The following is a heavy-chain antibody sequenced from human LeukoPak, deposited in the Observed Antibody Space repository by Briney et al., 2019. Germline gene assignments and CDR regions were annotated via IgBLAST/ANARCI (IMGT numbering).Heavy chain of an antibody. CDR2: IYGSGST. V-gene: IGHV4-59*01. D-gene: IGHD1-1*01. Sequence: SETLSLTCTVSGGSISSYYWSWIRQPPGKGLEWIGHIYGSGSTNYNSSLKSRVTLSVDTSKNQFSLKLSSVTAADTAVYYCAREGTSGTHLNWFDPWGQGTLVTVSS. CDR1: GGSISSYY. J-gene: IGHJ5*02. CDR3: AREGTSGTHLNWFDP.